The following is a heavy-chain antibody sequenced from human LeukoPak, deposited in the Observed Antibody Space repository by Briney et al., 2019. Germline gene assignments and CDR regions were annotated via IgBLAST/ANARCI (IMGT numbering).Heavy chain of an antibody. J-gene: IGHJ4*02. CDR1: GFTFSSYG. V-gene: IGHV3-30*03. D-gene: IGHD3-16*01. CDR3: ATDFHLPYYDYAWGALTD. Sequence: GGSLRLSCAASGFTFSSYGMHWVRQAPGKGLEWEAVISYDGSNKYYADYVKGRFTISRDNSKNTLYPQMNSLRAEDTAVYYCATDFHLPYYDYAWGALTDWGQGTLVTVSS. CDR2: ISYDGSNK.